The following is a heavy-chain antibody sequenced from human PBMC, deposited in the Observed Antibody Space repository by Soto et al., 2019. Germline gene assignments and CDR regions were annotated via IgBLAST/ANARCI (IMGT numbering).Heavy chain of an antibody. J-gene: IGHJ4*02. D-gene: IGHD6-6*01. Sequence: PGGSLRLSCAAPWFTFCSYAMSWVPPAPREGLEGVSTISGSGGSTYYPDSGKGPVPISRDNSQNTPYLQMNSPRAEDPAVYYCAKHRHSSSSNFDYWGQGTMGTVSS. CDR1: WFTFCSYA. CDR2: ISGSGGST. CDR3: AKHRHSSSSNFDY. V-gene: IGHV3-23*01.